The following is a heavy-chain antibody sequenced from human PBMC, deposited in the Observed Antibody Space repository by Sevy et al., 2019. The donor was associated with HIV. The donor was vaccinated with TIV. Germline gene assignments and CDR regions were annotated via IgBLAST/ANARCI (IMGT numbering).Heavy chain of an antibody. V-gene: IGHV3-30-3*01. CDR1: GFTFSSYA. Sequence: GGSLRLSCAASGFTFSSYAMHWVRQAPGKGLQWVAVISYDGSKKFYADSVKGRFTISRDNSKNTLYLQMNSLRPEDTAVYYCARGPGLLGYTYDWEVDYWGQGTLVTVSS. J-gene: IGHJ4*02. CDR3: ARGPGLLGYTYDWEVDY. D-gene: IGHD5-18*01. CDR2: ISYDGSKK.